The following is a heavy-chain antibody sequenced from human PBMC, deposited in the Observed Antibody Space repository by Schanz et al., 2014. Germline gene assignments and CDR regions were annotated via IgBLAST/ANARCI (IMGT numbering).Heavy chain of an antibody. CDR3: AKDAPYPFDL. Sequence: EVQLVESGGDLVQPGGSLRLSCSASGFTFSTDAMSWVRQAPGKGLEWVSSISGDHRNTFYADSVKGRFTISRDNSKNTLYLQMNSLRAEDTAIYYCAKDAPYPFDLWGRGTLITVSS. CDR2: ISGDHRNT. V-gene: IGHV3-23*04. CDR1: GFTFSTDA. J-gene: IGHJ2*01.